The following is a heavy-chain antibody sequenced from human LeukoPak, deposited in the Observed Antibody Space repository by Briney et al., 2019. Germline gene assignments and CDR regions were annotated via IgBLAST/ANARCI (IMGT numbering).Heavy chain of an antibody. V-gene: IGHV3-48*02. CDR1: GFTFRLYS. CDR2: IRSTDGAI. J-gene: IGHJ4*02. Sequence: GGSLRLSCVASGFTFRLYSMNWVRQAPGKGLEWVSYIRSTDGAIAYADSVKGRFTISRDDAKNSLYLQMNSLRDEDTAVYYCARDRDWAFDYWGQGTLITVSS. CDR3: ARDRDWAFDY. D-gene: IGHD3-9*01.